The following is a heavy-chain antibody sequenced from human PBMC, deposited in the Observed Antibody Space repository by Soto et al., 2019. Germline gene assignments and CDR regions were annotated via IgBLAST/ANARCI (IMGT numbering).Heavy chain of an antibody. V-gene: IGHV4-30-4*01. Sequence: QVQLQESGPGLVKPSQTLSLTCTVSGGSISSGDYYWSWIRQPPGKGLEWIGYIYYSGSTYYNPSLKSRVTISADTSKNQFSLKLSSVTAADTAVYYCARQTTVTTYYYGMDVWGQGTTVTVSS. J-gene: IGHJ6*02. CDR3: ARQTTVTTYYYGMDV. D-gene: IGHD4-4*01. CDR1: GGSISSGDYY. CDR2: IYYSGST.